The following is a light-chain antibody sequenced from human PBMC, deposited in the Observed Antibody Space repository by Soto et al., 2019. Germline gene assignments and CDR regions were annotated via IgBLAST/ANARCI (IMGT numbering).Light chain of an antibody. CDR2: AAS. Sequence: DIQMTQSPSSLSASVGDRVTITCRASQSLSTYLNWYQQKVGKAPKLLIYAASSLQRGVPSRFSGSGSGTDFTLTISSLHPEDVATYYCQQSYSTPRTFGQGTKLEIK. J-gene: IGKJ2*02. CDR1: QSLSTY. CDR3: QQSYSTPRT. V-gene: IGKV1-39*01.